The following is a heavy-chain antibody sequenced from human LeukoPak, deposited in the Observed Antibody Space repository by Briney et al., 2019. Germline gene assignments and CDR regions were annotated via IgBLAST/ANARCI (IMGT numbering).Heavy chain of an antibody. V-gene: IGHV3-30-3*01. D-gene: IGHD3-10*01. Sequence: GGSLRLSCAASGFTFSSYAMHWVRQAPGKGLEWVAVISYDGSNKYYADSVKGRFTISRGNSKNTLYLQMNGLRAEDTAVYYCARDRRRFGELRGAFDIWGQGTMVTVSS. CDR2: ISYDGSNK. J-gene: IGHJ3*02. CDR3: ARDRRRFGELRGAFDI. CDR1: GFTFSSYA.